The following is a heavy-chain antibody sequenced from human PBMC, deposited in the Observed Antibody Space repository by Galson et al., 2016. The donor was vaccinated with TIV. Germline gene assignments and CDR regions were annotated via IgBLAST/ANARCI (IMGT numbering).Heavy chain of an antibody. CDR1: GGSINSGGYY. CDR3: ARDKNDYGVDAFDI. V-gene: IGHV4-31*03. J-gene: IGHJ3*02. Sequence: LSLTCSVSGGSINSGGYYWSWLRQHPGKGLEWIGYIYYSGTTQYNPSLKSRVSISVDTSKTQFSLNLSTVTGADTAVYYCARDKNDYGVDAFDIWGQGTMVIVSS. D-gene: IGHD4-17*01. CDR2: IYYSGTT.